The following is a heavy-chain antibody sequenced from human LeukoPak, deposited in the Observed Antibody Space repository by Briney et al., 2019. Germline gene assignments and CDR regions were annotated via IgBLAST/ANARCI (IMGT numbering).Heavy chain of an antibody. CDR3: AKDLSYAHSFES. CDR2: ISYEGTNK. D-gene: IGHD3-16*01. Sequence: GGSLRLSCAASGFTFSSSGMHWVRQAPGKGLEWVTVISYEGTNKYYADSERGRFTISRDNSKNTVYLQMNSLRAEDTAVYYCAKDLSYAHSFESWGQGTLVTVSS. J-gene: IGHJ4*02. V-gene: IGHV3-30*18. CDR1: GFTFSSSG.